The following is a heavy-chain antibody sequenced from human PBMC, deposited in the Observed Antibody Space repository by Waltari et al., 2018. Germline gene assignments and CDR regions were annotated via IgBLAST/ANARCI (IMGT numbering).Heavy chain of an antibody. CDR1: GSISSTTYS. J-gene: IGHJ3*02. CDR2: MSSSGHT. Sequence: QLQLQESGPGLVKPSETLSLTCTVPGSISSTTYSWGWIRQPPGKGLEWIGSMSSSGHTYYNPSLKSRVTISVDTSKNQFSLRLSSVTAADTAVYYCARRSRGSGSYAFGAFDIWGQGTMVIVSS. V-gene: IGHV4-39*01. D-gene: IGHD1-26*01. CDR3: ARRSRGSGSYAFGAFDI.